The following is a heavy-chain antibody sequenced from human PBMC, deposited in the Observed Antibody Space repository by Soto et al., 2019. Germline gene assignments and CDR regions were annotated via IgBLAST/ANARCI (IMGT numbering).Heavy chain of an antibody. CDR2: FIPLFFTA. CDR1: GGNFNNYT. V-gene: IGHV1-69*06. CDR3: QLRSVHFDDGGFPSFYYGLDV. J-gene: IGHJ6*02. Sequence: VQLVQSGAEVKKPGSSVKVSCEASGGNFNNYTISWVRQAPGHGLEWMGGFIPLFFTASYSQTSQGRVTITADRSTSSVYMELSSLRYEDTGFYYCQLRSVHFDDGGFPSFYYGLDVWGQGTTVTVS. D-gene: IGHD2-15*01.